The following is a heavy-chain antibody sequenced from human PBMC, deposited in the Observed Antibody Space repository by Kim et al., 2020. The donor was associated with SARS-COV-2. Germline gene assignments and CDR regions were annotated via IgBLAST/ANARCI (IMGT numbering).Heavy chain of an antibody. V-gene: IGHV1-3*01. CDR2: INAGNGNT. CDR1: GYTFTSYA. D-gene: IGHD2-15*01. J-gene: IGHJ6*02. Sequence: ASVKVSCKASGYTFTSYAMHWVRQAPGQRLEWMGWINAGNGNTKYSQKFQGRVTITRDTSASSAYMELSSLRSEDTAVYYCASAYSPYYYYGMDVWGQGTTVTVSS. CDR3: ASAYSPYYYYGMDV.